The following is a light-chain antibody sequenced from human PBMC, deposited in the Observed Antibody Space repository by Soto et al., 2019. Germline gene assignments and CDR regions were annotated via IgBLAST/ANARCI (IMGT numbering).Light chain of an antibody. J-gene: IGLJ2*01. CDR3: SSYTSSRSLVL. V-gene: IGLV2-14*03. CDR1: SGDVGGYDF. CDR2: DVN. Sequence: QSALTQPASVSGSPGQSITISCTGTSGDVGGYDFVSWYQQFPGKAPKLLIFDVNSRPSGVSDRFSGSKSGSTASLTISGLQAEDEAEYFCSSYTSSRSLVLFGGGTKVTVL.